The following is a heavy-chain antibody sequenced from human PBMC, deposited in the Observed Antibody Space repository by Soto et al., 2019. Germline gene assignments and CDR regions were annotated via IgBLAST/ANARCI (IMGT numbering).Heavy chain of an antibody. CDR3: GRGVDYGDSDY. V-gene: IGHV3-7*03. Sequence: EVQLVESGGGLVQPGGSLRLSCVASGFTFSNYWMNWVRQAPGKGLEWVANIRRDGGETYSVDSVKGRFTISRDNTQNSLYLQMNGLRAEDTAVYYCGRGVDYGDSDYWGQGTMVTVSP. CDR2: IRRDGGET. D-gene: IGHD4-17*01. J-gene: IGHJ4*02. CDR1: GFTFSNYW.